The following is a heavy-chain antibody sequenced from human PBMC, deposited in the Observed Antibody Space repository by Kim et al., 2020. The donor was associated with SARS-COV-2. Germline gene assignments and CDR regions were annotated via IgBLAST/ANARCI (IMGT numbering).Heavy chain of an antibody. CDR3: AREPLGGGAFDI. Sequence: KYSQKFQGRVTITRDTSASTAYMERSSLRSEDTAVYYCAREPLGGGAFDIWGQGTMVTVSS. D-gene: IGHD3-16*01. V-gene: IGHV1-3*01. J-gene: IGHJ3*02.